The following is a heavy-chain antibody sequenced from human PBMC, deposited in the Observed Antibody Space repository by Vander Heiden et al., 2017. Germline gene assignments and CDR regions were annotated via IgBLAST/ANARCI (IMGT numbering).Heavy chain of an antibody. CDR3: ARDTTVTKDAFDI. CDR2: ISSSSSYI. Sequence: EVQLVESGGGLVKPGGSLRLSCAASGFTFSSYSMNWVRQAPGKGLELVSSISSSSSYIYYADSVKGRFTISRDNAKNSLYLQMNSLRAEDTAVYYCARDTTVTKDAFDIWGQGTMVTVSS. J-gene: IGHJ3*02. D-gene: IGHD4-17*01. CDR1: GFTFSSYS. V-gene: IGHV3-21*01.